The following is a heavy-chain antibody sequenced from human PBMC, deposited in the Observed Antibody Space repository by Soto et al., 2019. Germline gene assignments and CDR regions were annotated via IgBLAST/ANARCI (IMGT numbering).Heavy chain of an antibody. CDR1: GGSISSGGYY. V-gene: IGHV4-31*03. Sequence: PSETLSLTCTVSGGSISSGGYYWSWIRQHPGKGLEWIGYIYYSGSTYYNPSLKSRVTISVDTSKNQFSLKLSSVTAADTAVYYCARVVSSDEFWSGYFPYYYGMDVWGQGTTVTVSS. CDR2: IYYSGST. CDR3: ARVVSSDEFWSGYFPYYYGMDV. J-gene: IGHJ6*02. D-gene: IGHD3-3*01.